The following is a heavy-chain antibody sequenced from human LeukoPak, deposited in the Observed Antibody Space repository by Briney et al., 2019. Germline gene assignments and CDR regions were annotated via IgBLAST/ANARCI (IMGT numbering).Heavy chain of an antibody. CDR2: IKQDGSEK. CDR1: GFTFSSYW. D-gene: IGHD3-16*01. Sequence: GGSLRLSCAASGFTFSSYWMSWVRQAPGKGLEWVANIKQDGSEKYYVDSVKGRFTISRDNAKNSLYLQMNSLRAEDTAVYYCARDRGDSVYYGMDVWGQGTTVTVSS. J-gene: IGHJ6*02. CDR3: ARDRGDSVYYGMDV. V-gene: IGHV3-7*01.